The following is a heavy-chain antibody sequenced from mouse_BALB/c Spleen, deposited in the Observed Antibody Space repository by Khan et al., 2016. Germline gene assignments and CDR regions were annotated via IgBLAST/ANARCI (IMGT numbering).Heavy chain of an antibody. CDR2: IYYSGST. J-gene: IGHJ2*01. CDR3: ARSSSGYWYYFDY. V-gene: IGHV3-1*02. Sequence: VQLKESGPDLVKPSQSLSLTCTVTDYSITSHYSWHWIRHFPGNKLEWMGYIYYSGSTNYNPSLKSRISLTRDTSKNQFFLQLNSVTTEDTATYYCARSSSGYWYYFDYWGQGTTLTVSS. D-gene: IGHD3-1*01. CDR1: DYSITSHYS.